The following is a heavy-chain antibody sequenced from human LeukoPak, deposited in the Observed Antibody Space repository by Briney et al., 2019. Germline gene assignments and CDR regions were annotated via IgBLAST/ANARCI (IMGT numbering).Heavy chain of an antibody. CDR2: ISGSCGST. V-gene: IGHV3-23*01. CDR1: GFTSSSYA. D-gene: IGHD2-15*01. Sequence: GGSLSLSCASSGFTSSSYAMSSVRQAPGTELECVSAISGSCGSTYYADSVQGRFTPSRDNSRQTLYLQINSLRDEARTVYYFATPKGCCSGGSVPAPHYFDYWGQGTLVTVSS. J-gene: IGHJ4*02. CDR3: ATPKGCCSGGSVPAPHYFDY.